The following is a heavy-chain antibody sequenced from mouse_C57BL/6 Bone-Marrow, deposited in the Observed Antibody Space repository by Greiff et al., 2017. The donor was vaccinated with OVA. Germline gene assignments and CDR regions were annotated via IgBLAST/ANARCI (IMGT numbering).Heavy chain of an antibody. CDR1: GFTFSSYA. D-gene: IGHD2-2*01. Sequence: EVHLVESGGGLVKPGGSLKLSCAASGFTFSSYAMSWVRQTPEKRLEWVATISDGGSYTYYPDNVKGRFTISRDNAKNNLYLQMSHLKSEDTAMYYCARVVTTRGYWGQGTTLTVSS. J-gene: IGHJ2*01. CDR2: ISDGGSYT. V-gene: IGHV5-4*01. CDR3: ARVVTTRGY.